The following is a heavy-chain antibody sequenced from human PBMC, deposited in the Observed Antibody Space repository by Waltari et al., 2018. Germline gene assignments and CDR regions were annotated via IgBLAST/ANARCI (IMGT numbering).Heavy chain of an antibody. CDR1: GFIFSSFA. CDR3: AKDVAATGEGY. D-gene: IGHD3-10*01. CDR2: ISGSGGST. J-gene: IGHJ4*02. Sequence: EVQLLESGGGLVQPGGSLRLSCASSGFIFSSFAMSWVRQAPGKGLEWVSAISGSGGSTYYADSVKGRFTISRDNSKNTLYLQMNSLRAEDTAVYYCAKDVAATGEGYWGQGTLVTVSS. V-gene: IGHV3-23*01.